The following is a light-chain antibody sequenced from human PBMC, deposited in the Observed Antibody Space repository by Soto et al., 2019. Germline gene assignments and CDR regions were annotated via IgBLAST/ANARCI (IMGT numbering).Light chain of an antibody. CDR3: QSYDSSLSSWV. J-gene: IGLJ2*01. CDR1: SSNIGARYD. V-gene: IGLV1-40*01. CDR2: GDS. Sequence: QSVLTQPHSVSGAPGQRVTISCTGSSSNIGARYDVHWYQHLPGTAPKLLMYGDSNRPSGVPDRFSGSKSGTSASLAITGLQAEDEADYYCQSYDSSLSSWVFGGGTKLTVL.